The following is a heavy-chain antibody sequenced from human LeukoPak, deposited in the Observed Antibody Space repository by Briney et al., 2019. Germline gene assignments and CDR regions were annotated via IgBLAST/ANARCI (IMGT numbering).Heavy chain of an antibody. Sequence: PSETLSLTCTVSGGSISSYYWSWIRQPAGKGLEWIGRIYTSGSTNHNPSLKSRVTMSVDTSKNQFSLKLSSVTAADTAVYYCARLSSGSSPWYYFDYWGQGTLVTVSS. D-gene: IGHD3-10*01. V-gene: IGHV4-4*07. CDR3: ARLSSGSSPWYYFDY. CDR2: IYTSGST. J-gene: IGHJ4*02. CDR1: GGSISSYY.